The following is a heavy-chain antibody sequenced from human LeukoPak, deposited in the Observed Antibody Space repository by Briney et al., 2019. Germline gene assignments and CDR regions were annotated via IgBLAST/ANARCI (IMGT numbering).Heavy chain of an antibody. CDR3: ARDDNSGYYLGASDY. J-gene: IGHJ4*02. V-gene: IGHV3-21*04. D-gene: IGHD3-22*01. Sequence: GGSLRLSCAASGFTFSTYSMNWVRQAPGKGLEWVSSISSSSSYIYYGDSVKGRFTISRDNAKNSMFLQMNSLRAEDTAVYYCARDDNSGYYLGASDYWGQGALVTVSS. CDR1: GFTFSTYS. CDR2: ISSSSSYI.